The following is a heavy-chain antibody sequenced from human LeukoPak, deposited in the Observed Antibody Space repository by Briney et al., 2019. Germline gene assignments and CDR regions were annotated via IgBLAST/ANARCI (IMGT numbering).Heavy chain of an antibody. D-gene: IGHD3-22*01. CDR2: IYWDDDK. J-gene: IGHJ3*02. CDR1: GFSLSTSGVG. V-gene: IGHV2-5*02. Sequence: SGPTLVNPTQTLTLTCTFSGFSLSTSGVGVGWIRQPPGKTLEWLALIYWDDDKRYSPSLKSRLTITKDTSKNQVVLTMTNMDPVDTATYFCAHSPPYVDSSGSTFDIWGQGTMVTVSS. CDR3: AHSPPYVDSSGSTFDI.